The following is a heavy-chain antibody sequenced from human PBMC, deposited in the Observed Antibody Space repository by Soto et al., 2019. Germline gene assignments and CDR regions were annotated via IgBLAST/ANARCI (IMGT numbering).Heavy chain of an antibody. CDR3: AVGPDIVVVPAAGAYYYYMDV. V-gene: IGHV4-34*01. J-gene: IGHJ6*03. CDR1: GGSFSGYY. D-gene: IGHD2-2*01. CDR2: INHSGGT. Sequence: QVQLQQWGAGLLKPSETLSLTCAVYGGSFSGYYWSWIRQPPGKGLEGIGEINHSGGTNYNPSLKSRVTISVDTSKNQFSLKLSSVTAADTAVYYCAVGPDIVVVPAAGAYYYYMDVWGKGTTVTVSS.